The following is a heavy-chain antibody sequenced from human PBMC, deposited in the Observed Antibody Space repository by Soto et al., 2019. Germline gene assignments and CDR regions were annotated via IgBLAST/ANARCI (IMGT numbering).Heavy chain of an antibody. CDR1: GVSISSYY. Sequence: SETLSLTCTVSGVSISSYYWSWIRQPPGKGLEWIGYIYYSGSTNYNPSLKSRVTLYLQIHGLTAEDTAVYYCAKTMYFSPTTSFGFDPWGQGTLVTVSS. CDR3: TSFGFDP. J-gene: IGHJ5*02. V-gene: IGHV4-59*01. D-gene: IGHD2-21*01. CDR2: IYYSGST.